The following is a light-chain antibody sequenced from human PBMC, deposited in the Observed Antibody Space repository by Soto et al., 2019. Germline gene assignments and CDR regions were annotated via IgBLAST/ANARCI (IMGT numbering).Light chain of an antibody. CDR1: SSDVGAYNS. J-gene: IGLJ1*01. Sequence: QSVLAQPASVSGSPGQSITISCTGTSSDVGAYNSVSWYQQHPHRAPQVIIYKGTQRPSGVSNRFSGSTSGNAASLTISALHADDYANFFCCSSAPESTYVVVTGTK. CDR3: CSSAPESTYV. V-gene: IGLV2-23*01. CDR2: KGT.